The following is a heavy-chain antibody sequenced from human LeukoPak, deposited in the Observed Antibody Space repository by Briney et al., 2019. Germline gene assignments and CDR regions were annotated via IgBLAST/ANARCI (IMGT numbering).Heavy chain of an antibody. D-gene: IGHD3-22*01. Sequence: GGSLRLSCAASGFTFSSYSMNWVRQAPGKGLEWVSYISSSSSTIYYADSVKGRFTISRDNAKNSLYLQMNSLRAEDTAVYYCARDHSSYYDSSPYGMDVWGQGTTVTVSS. CDR2: ISSSSSTI. J-gene: IGHJ6*02. CDR1: GFTFSSYS. V-gene: IGHV3-48*04. CDR3: ARDHSSYYDSSPYGMDV.